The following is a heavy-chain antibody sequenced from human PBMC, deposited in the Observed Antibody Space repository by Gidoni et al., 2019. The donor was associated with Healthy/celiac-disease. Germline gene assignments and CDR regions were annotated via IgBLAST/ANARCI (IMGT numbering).Heavy chain of an antibody. J-gene: IGHJ4*02. Sequence: EVQLVESGGGLVQPGWSLRLSCAASGFTFSSYASSWVRQAPGKGLEWVSAISGSGGSTYYADSVKGRFTISRDNSKNTLYLQMNSLRAEDTAVYYCANDIVVVPAAMQAVYYFDYWGQGTLVTVSS. CDR3: ANDIVVVPAAMQAVYYFDY. D-gene: IGHD2-2*01. CDR1: GFTFSSYA. CDR2: ISGSGGST. V-gene: IGHV3-23*04.